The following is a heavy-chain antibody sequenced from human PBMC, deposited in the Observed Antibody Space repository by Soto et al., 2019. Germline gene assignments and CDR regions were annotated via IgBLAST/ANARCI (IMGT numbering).Heavy chain of an antibody. Sequence: EVQLVESGGGLVKPGGSLRLSCAASGFTFNTYDMNWVRQAPGKGLEWVSSITTSSAYIYYAASLKGRITISRDNAKHSLFLQMNSLGAEDTAVYYCVRSGTARLLRHSWFDTWGQGTLVTVSS. CDR3: VRSGTARLLRHSWFDT. CDR2: ITTSSAYI. CDR1: GFTFNTYD. V-gene: IGHV3-21*01. J-gene: IGHJ5*02. D-gene: IGHD2-21*01.